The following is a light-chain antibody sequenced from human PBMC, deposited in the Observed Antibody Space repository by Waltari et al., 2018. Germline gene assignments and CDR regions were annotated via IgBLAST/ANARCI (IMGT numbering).Light chain of an antibody. V-gene: IGLV2-11*01. CDR3: CSYAGSYTHVV. J-gene: IGLJ2*01. CDR1: SSDVGGYDY. Sequence: QSAPTQPRSVSGSPGQSVTISCTGTSSDVGGYDYVSWYQHHPGKAPKLMICDVTKRPSGVPDRFSGSKSGNTASLTISGLQAEDEADYYCCSYAGSYTHVVFGGGTKLTVL. CDR2: DVT.